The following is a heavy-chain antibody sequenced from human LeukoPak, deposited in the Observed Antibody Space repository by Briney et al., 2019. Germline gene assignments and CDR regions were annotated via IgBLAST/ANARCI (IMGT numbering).Heavy chain of an antibody. CDR2: IWYDGSNK. Sequence: GRSLRLSWAASGFDFRNYAMHWVRQAPGKGLEWVAVIWYDGSNKRYADSVKGRFTISRDNSKNTLYLQMDSLGVEDTAFYYCASAGDGDYRTDPWGQGTLVTVSS. D-gene: IGHD4-17*01. J-gene: IGHJ5*02. V-gene: IGHV3-33*01. CDR3: ASAGDGDYRTDP. CDR1: GFDFRNYA.